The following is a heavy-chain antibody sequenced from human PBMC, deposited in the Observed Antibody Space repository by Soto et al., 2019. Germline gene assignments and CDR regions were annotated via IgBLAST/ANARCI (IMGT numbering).Heavy chain of an antibody. CDR2: ISSSRSYI. J-gene: IGHJ5*02. Sequence: EVQVVESGGGLVKPGGSLRLCCAASGFNFSNYGMNWVRQAPGKGLEWVSSISSSRSYISYADSVKGRFTISRDNAKNSVYLQMNSLRAEDTAVYYCARSDCTSTSCYVVWFDPWGQGTLVTVSS. CDR1: GFNFSNYG. CDR3: ARSDCTSTSCYVVWFDP. V-gene: IGHV3-21*01. D-gene: IGHD2-2*01.